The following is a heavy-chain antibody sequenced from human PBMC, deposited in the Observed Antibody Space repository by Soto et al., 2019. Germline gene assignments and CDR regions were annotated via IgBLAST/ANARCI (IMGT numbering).Heavy chain of an antibody. CDR1: GYTFTSFY. Sequence: ASVKVSCKASGYTFTSFYMHWVRQAPGQGLEWMGLINPSGGSTTYAQKFQGRVTMTRDTSTSTVYMELSSLRSEDTAVNYCTSFVAAAGHDYWGQETLVTVSS. CDR2: INPSGGST. D-gene: IGHD6-13*01. V-gene: IGHV1-46*03. J-gene: IGHJ4*02. CDR3: TSFVAAAGHDY.